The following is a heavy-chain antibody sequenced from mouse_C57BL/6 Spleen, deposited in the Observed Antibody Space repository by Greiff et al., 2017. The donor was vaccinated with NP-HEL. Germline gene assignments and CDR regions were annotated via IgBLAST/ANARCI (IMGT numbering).Heavy chain of an antibody. V-gene: IGHV1-26*01. CDR1: GYTFTDYY. Sequence: EVQLQQSGPELVKPGASVKISCKASGYTFTDYYMNWVKQSHGKSLEWIGDINPNNGGTNYNQKFKGKATLTVDKSSSTAYMELRSLTSEDSAVYYCARSAQEDYWGQGTTLTVSS. CDR3: ARSAQEDY. J-gene: IGHJ2*01. CDR2: INPNNGGT. D-gene: IGHD3-2*02.